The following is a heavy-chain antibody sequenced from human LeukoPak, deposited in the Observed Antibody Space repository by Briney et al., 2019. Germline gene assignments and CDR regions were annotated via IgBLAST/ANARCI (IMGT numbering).Heavy chain of an antibody. J-gene: IGHJ4*02. CDR1: GYTFTGYY. V-gene: IGHV1-2*02. CDR2: INPNSGGT. D-gene: IGHD6-13*01. Sequence: ASVKVSCKASGYTFTGYYMHWVRQAPGQGLEWMGWINPNSGGTNYAQKFQGRVTMTWDTSIGTAYMELSRLTSGDTAVYYCARFTAAAGHDWGQGTLVTVSS. CDR3: ARFTAAAGHD.